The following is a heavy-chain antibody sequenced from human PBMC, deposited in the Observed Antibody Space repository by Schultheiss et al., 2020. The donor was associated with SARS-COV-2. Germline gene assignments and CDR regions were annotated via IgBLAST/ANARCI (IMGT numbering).Heavy chain of an antibody. D-gene: IGHD2-2*01. CDR2: ISGSGSNT. CDR1: GFTFSSYE. Sequence: GESLKISCAASGFTFSSYEMNWVRQAPGKGLEWVSAISGSGSNTYYADSVKGRFTLSRDNSKNTLYLQMHSLRAEDTAEYYCAKEAGYCSSTRCYFDYWGQGTPVTVSS. CDR3: AKEAGYCSSTRCYFDY. V-gene: IGHV3-23*01. J-gene: IGHJ4*02.